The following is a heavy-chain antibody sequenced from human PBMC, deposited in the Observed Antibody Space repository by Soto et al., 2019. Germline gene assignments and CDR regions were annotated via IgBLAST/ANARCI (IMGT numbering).Heavy chain of an antibody. D-gene: IGHD7-27*01. J-gene: IGHJ3*02. V-gene: IGHV1-8*02. CDR1: GYTFTSYG. Sequence: GASVKVSCKASGYTFTSYGSSWVRQAPGQGLEWMGWMNPNSGNTGYAQKLQGRVTMTRNTSISTAYMELSSLRSEDTAVYYCASLKTSGAFDIWAKGQWSPSPQ. CDR2: MNPNSGNT. CDR3: ASLKTSGAFDI.